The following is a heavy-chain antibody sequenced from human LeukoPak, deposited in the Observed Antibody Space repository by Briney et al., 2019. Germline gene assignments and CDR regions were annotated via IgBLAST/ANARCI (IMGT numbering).Heavy chain of an antibody. CDR3: ARLGEGSSWYFDY. CDR2: INHSGST. CDR1: GGSFSGYY. J-gene: IGHJ4*02. Sequence: SETLSLTCAVYGGSFSGYYWSWIRQPPGKGLEWIGEINHSGSTNYNPSLKSRVTISVDTSKNQFSLKLSSVTAADTAVYYCARLGEGSSWYFDYWGQETLVTVSS. D-gene: IGHD6-13*01. V-gene: IGHV4-34*01.